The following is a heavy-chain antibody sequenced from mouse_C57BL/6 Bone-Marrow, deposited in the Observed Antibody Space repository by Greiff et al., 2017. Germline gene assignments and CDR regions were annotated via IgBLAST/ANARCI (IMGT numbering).Heavy chain of an antibody. CDR1: GYTFTSYW. J-gene: IGHJ2*01. V-gene: IGHV1-69*01. D-gene: IGHD1-1*01. Sequence: VKLQQPGAELVMPGASVKLSCKASGYTFTSYWMHWVKQRPGQGLEWIGEIDPSDSYTNYNQKFKGKSTLTVDKSSSTAYMQLSSLTSEDSAVYYCARNYGSSYDYFDYWGQGTTLTVSS. CDR2: IDPSDSYT. CDR3: ARNYGSSYDYFDY.